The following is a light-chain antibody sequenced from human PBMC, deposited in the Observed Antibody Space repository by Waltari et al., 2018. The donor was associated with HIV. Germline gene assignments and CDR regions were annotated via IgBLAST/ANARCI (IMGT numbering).Light chain of an antibody. CDR1: QSLVFSDGNTH. Sequence: DVVMTQSPLSLPVTLGQPATITCNSTQSLVFSDGNTHSHWFQQRPGQSPRRLIYKVSKRDSGVPDRFSGGGSDTDFTLKISRVEAEDVGLYYCMQGTHWPPTFGGGTKVEIK. V-gene: IGKV2-30*01. CDR3: MQGTHWPPT. J-gene: IGKJ4*01. CDR2: KVS.